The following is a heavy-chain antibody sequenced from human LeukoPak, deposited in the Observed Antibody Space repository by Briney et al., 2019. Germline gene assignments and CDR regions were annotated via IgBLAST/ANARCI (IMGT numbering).Heavy chain of an antibody. Sequence: SGTLSLTCAVYGGSFSGYYWSWIRQPPGKGLEWIGEINHSGSTNYNPSLKSRVTISVDTSKNQFSLKLSSVTAADTAVYYCARKPTYSSSWPFDYWGQGTLVTVSS. CDR2: INHSGST. J-gene: IGHJ4*02. CDR1: GGSFSGYY. V-gene: IGHV4-34*01. D-gene: IGHD6-13*01. CDR3: ARKPTYSSSWPFDY.